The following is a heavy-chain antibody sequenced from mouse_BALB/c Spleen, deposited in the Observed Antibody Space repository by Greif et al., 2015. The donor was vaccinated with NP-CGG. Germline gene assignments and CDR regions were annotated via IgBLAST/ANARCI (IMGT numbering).Heavy chain of an antibody. CDR3: ASYYGSSYFDY. Sequence: QVQLQQSGAELAKPGASVKMSCKASGYTFTSYWMHRVKQRPGQGLEWIGYINPSTGYTEYNQKFKDKATLTADKSSSTAYMQRSSLTSEDSAVYYCASYYGSSYFDYWGQGTTLTVSS. D-gene: IGHD1-1*01. J-gene: IGHJ2*01. CDR2: INPSTGYT. V-gene: IGHV1-7*01. CDR1: GYTFTSYW.